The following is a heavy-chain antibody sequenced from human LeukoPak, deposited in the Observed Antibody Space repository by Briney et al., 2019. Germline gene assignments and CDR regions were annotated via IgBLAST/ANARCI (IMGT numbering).Heavy chain of an antibody. Sequence: PGGSLRLSCAASGFTFDDYAIHWVRQAPGKGLEWVSGISWNSGSIGYADSVKGRFTISRDNSKNTLYLQMNSLRAEDTAVYYCARVNSGWSYIDYWGQGTLVTVSS. D-gene: IGHD6-19*01. V-gene: IGHV3-9*01. J-gene: IGHJ4*02. CDR2: ISWNSGSI. CDR1: GFTFDDYA. CDR3: ARVNSGWSYIDY.